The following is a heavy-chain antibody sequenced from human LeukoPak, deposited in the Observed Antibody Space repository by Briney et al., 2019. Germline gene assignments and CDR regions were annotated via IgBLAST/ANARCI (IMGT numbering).Heavy chain of an antibody. CDR1: GFIVSSNY. CDR3: AALARDY. V-gene: IGHV3-53*01. Sequence: PGGSLSLSCAASGFIVSSNYMTWVRQAPGEGQEWVSVIHNDGSTYYTDSVKSRFTISRDNSKNTVYLQNNSLRVEDTAVYYCAALARDYWGQGTLVTVSS. J-gene: IGHJ4*02. CDR2: IHNDGST. D-gene: IGHD3-3*02.